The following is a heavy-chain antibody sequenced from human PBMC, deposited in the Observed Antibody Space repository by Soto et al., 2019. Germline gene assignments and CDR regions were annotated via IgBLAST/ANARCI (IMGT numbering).Heavy chain of an antibody. D-gene: IGHD2-21*01. CDR1: GFTVSNNY. V-gene: IGHV3-66*01. Sequence: EVQLVQSGGGLVQPGGSLRLSCAASGFTVSNNYLSWVRQAPGKGLEWVSVIYTGGSTYYADSVKGRFTISRDKSKNPLYLQMDSLRAEDTGVYYCARAICGSECTDAFDIWGQGTMVTVSS. CDR3: ARAICGSECTDAFDI. J-gene: IGHJ3*02. CDR2: IYTGGST.